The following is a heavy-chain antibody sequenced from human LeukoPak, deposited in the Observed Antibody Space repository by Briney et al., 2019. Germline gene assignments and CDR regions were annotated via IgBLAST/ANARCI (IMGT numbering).Heavy chain of an antibody. V-gene: IGHV1-69*02. CDR2: IIPILGIA. J-gene: IGHJ5*02. CDR1: GGTFSSYT. D-gene: IGHD1-7*01. CDR3: ASFLDRTGTTTNSWFDP. Sequence: SVKVSCKASGGTFSSYTISWVRQAPGQGLEWMGRIIPILGIANYAQKFQGRVTITADKSTSTAYMELSSLRSENTALYYCASFLDRTGTTTNSWFDPWGQGTLVTVSS.